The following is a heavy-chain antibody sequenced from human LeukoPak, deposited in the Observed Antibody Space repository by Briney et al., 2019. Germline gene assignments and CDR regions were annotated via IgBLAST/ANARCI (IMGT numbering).Heavy chain of an antibody. CDR1: GYTFDTYG. V-gene: IGHV1-18*01. Sequence: ASVNVSCKASGYTFDTYGISWVRQAPGQGLEWVGWIGAYNGDTNYAQRFQGRVTMTMDTSTSTVYMEMWSLRSDDTAVYYCARDRGYGDDTFDPWGQGTLVTVSS. CDR3: ARDRGYGDDTFDP. CDR2: IGAYNGDT. J-gene: IGHJ5*02. D-gene: IGHD5-18*01.